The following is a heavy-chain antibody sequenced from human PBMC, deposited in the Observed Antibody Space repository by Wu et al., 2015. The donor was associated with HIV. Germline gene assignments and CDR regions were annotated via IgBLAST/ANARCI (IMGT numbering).Heavy chain of an antibody. V-gene: IGHV1-18*01. J-gene: IGHJ6*02. CDR3: VRDQQWPTKYYHYYGMDV. D-gene: IGHD6-19*01. Sequence: QVQLVQAGAEVKKPGASVKVSCKTSGYTFTSYGISWVRQAPGQGLEWMGWISAYDGNTNYAQKLQGRVTMTTDTSTSTAYMELRSLRSDDTAVYYCVRDQQWPTKYYHYYGMDVWGQGTTVTVSS. CDR1: GYTFTSYG. CDR2: ISAYDGNT.